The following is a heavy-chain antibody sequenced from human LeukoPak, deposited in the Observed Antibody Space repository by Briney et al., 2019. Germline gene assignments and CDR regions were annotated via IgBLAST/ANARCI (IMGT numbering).Heavy chain of an antibody. V-gene: IGHV1-18*01. Sequence: GASVTVSCKASGYTFTSYGISWVRQAPGQGLEWMGWISAYNGNTNYAQKLQGRVTMTTDTSTSTAYMELRSLRSDDTAVYYCARDPTPYYDILTGYYLAVDYWGQGTLVTVSS. J-gene: IGHJ4*02. CDR2: ISAYNGNT. CDR3: ARDPTPYYDILTGYYLAVDY. CDR1: GYTFTSYG. D-gene: IGHD3-9*01.